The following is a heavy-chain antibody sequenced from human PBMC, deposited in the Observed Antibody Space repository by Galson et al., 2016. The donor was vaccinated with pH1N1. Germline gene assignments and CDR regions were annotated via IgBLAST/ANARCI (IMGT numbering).Heavy chain of an antibody. Sequence: SLRLSCAASGFAFDDFAMHWVRHVPGKGLEWVSGISWNSNSIGYADSVKGRFTISRDSAKKSLFLQMNSLRVEDTAVYYCATDRVGGAAGIEYWGQGTLVTVSS. CDR2: ISWNSNSI. CDR3: ATDRVGGAAGIEY. CDR1: GFAFDDFA. D-gene: IGHD6-13*01. V-gene: IGHV3-9*01. J-gene: IGHJ4*02.